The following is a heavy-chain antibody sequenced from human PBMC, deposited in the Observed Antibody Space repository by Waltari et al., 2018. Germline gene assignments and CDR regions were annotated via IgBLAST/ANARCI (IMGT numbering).Heavy chain of an antibody. Sequence: QGRLQQSGPGLVEPSQILSPTCVISGETVSSNRAAWNWLRQSPSRGLAWLGRTYYRSKWFNQYAVSVKSRITINPDTSKNQFSLQLNSVTPEDTAVYYCARGNLYFDYWGQGTLVTVSS. V-gene: IGHV6-1*01. CDR3: ARGNLYFDY. J-gene: IGHJ4*02. CDR2: TYYRSKWFN. CDR1: GETVSSNRAA.